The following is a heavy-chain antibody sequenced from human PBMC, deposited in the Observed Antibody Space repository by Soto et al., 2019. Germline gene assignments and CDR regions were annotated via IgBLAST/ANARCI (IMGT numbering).Heavy chain of an antibody. V-gene: IGHV4-30-2*01. D-gene: IGHD3-10*01. CDR1: GGSISSGGYS. Sequence: PSETLSLTCAVSGGSISSGGYSWSWIRQPPGKGLEWIGYIYHSGSTYYNPSLKSRVTISVDRSKNQFSLKLSSVTAADTAVYYCARDLYYGSGGSVVDIWGQGTMVTVSS. CDR3: ARDLYYGSGGSVVDI. CDR2: IYHSGST. J-gene: IGHJ3*02.